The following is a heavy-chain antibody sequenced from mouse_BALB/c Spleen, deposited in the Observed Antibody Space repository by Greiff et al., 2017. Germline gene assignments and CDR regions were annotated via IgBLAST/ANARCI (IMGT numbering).Heavy chain of an antibody. CDR2: INPSTGYT. V-gene: IGHV1-7*01. CDR3: ARTGRYWYFDV. J-gene: IGHJ1*01. Sequence: QVQLKQSGAELAKPGASVKMSCKASGYTFTSYWMHWVKQRPGQGLEWIGYINPSTGYTEYNQKFKDKATLTADKSSSTAYMQLSSLTSEDSAVYYCARTGRYWYFDVWGAGTTVTVSS. CDR1: GYTFTSYW. D-gene: IGHD4-1*01.